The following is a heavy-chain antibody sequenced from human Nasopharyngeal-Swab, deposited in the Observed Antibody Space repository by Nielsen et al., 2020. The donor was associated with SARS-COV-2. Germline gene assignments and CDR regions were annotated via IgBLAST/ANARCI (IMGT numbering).Heavy chain of an antibody. CDR3: ARGLVPTDPDDY. CDR2: MNPNSGNT. D-gene: IGHD1-1*01. V-gene: IGHV1-8*01. CDR1: GYTFTSYD. Sequence: ASVKVSCKASGYTFTSYDINWVRQATGQGLGWMGWMNPNSGNTGYAQKFQGRVTMTRNTSISTAYMELSSLRSEDTAVYYCARGLVPTDPDDYWGQGTLVTVSS. J-gene: IGHJ4*02.